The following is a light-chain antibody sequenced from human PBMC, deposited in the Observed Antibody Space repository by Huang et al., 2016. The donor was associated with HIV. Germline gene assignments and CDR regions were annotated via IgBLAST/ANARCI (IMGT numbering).Light chain of an antibody. CDR3: QKYDSAPRT. V-gene: IGKV1-27*01. CDR2: AAS. J-gene: IGKJ1*01. Sequence: MTQSPHSLSASIGDRVTLTCRASRDTSIFLSWYKQKPGKPPQLLIYAASILHSGVPSRFSGCASGTNFTLTVSSLQPEYVANYYCQKYDSAPRTFGQETKLEL. CDR1: RDTSIF.